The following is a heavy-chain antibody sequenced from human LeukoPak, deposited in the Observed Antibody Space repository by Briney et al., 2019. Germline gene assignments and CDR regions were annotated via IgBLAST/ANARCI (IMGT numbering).Heavy chain of an antibody. CDR3: ARAFYDSSGYLDY. V-gene: IGHV3-21*01. D-gene: IGHD3-22*01. J-gene: IGHJ4*02. CDR2: ISSSSSYI. Sequence: SSISSSSSYIYYADSGKGRFTISRDNAKNSLYLQMNSLRAEDTAVYYCARAFYDSSGYLDYWGQGTLVTVSS.